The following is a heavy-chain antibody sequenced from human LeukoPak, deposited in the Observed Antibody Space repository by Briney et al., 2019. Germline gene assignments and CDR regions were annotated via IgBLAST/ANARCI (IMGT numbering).Heavy chain of an antibody. D-gene: IGHD5-24*01. CDR2: INSDGSST. CDR3: ARDPGGDGYNSGFDY. CDR1: GFTFSSYW. V-gene: IGHV3-74*01. Sequence: GGSLRLSCAASGFTFSSYWMHWVRQAPGKGLVWVSRINSDGSSTSYADSVKGRFTISRDNAKNTLYLQMSSLRAEDTAVYYCARDPGGDGYNSGFDYWGQGTLVTVSS. J-gene: IGHJ4*02.